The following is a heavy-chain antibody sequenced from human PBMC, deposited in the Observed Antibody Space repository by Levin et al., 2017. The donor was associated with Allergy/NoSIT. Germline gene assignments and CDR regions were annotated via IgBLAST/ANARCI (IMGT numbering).Heavy chain of an antibody. D-gene: IGHD3-3*01. CDR3: ARDRDTITIFGSRYYYYGMDV. J-gene: IGHJ6*02. CDR1: GFTFSSYS. V-gene: IGHV3-21*01. Sequence: GGSLRLSCAASGFTFSSYSMNWVRQAPGKGLEWVSSISSSSSYIYYADSVKGRFTISRDNAKNSLYLQMNSLRAEDTAVYYCARDRDTITIFGSRYYYYGMDVWGQGTTVTVSS. CDR2: ISSSSSYI.